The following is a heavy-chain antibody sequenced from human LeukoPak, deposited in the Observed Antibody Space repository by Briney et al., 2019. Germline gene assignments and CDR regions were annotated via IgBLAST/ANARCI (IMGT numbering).Heavy chain of an antibody. Sequence: GTSVKVSCKASGFTFTSSAVQWVRQARGQRLEWIGWIVVGSGNTNYAQKFQERVTITRDMSTSTAYMELSSLRSEDTAVYYCAAVAAMVTGYLDYWGQGTLVTVSS. CDR2: IVVGSGNT. CDR3: AAVAAMVTGYLDY. D-gene: IGHD5-18*01. V-gene: IGHV1-58*01. J-gene: IGHJ4*02. CDR1: GFTFTSSA.